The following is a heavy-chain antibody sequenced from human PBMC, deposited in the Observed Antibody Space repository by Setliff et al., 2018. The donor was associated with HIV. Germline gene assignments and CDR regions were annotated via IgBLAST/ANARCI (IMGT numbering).Heavy chain of an antibody. J-gene: IGHJ1*01. CDR3: ARVVVRGVTFIAEYFQH. V-gene: IGHV3-30*02. CDR2: IRYTGSNK. Sequence: GESLKISCAASGFTFSSYGIHWVRQAPGKGLEWVAFIRYTGSNKYYADSVKGRFTISRDNSKNTLYLQMNSLRAEDTALYYCARVVVRGVTFIAEYFQHWGQGTLVTVSS. D-gene: IGHD3-10*01. CDR1: GFTFSSYG.